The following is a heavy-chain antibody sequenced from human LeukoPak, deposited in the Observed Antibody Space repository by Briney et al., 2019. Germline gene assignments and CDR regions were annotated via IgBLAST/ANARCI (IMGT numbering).Heavy chain of an antibody. Sequence: SVKVSCKASGGTFSGYAISWVRQAPGQGLEWMGRIIPIFGTANYAQKFQGRVTITTDESTSTAYMELSSLRSEDTAVYYCARDHGRSHGWFDPWGQGTLVTVSS. D-gene: IGHD1-26*01. J-gene: IGHJ5*02. CDR1: GGTFSGYA. CDR2: IIPIFGTA. CDR3: ARDHGRSHGWFDP. V-gene: IGHV1-69*05.